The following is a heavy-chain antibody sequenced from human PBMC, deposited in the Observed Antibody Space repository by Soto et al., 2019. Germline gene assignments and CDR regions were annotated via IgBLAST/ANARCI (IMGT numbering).Heavy chain of an antibody. D-gene: IGHD3-3*01. V-gene: IGHV3-49*03. J-gene: IGHJ4*02. Sequence: GGSLRLSCTASGFTFGDYAMSWFRQAPGKGLEWVGFIRSKAYGGTTEYAASVKGRFTISRDDSKSIAYLQMNSLKTEDTAVYYCTRGEGGEYQLLSPMLLRFLEWYGRGVDYWGQGTLVTVSS. CDR2: IRSKAYGGTT. CDR1: GFTFGDYA. CDR3: TRGEGGEYQLLSPMLLRFLEWYGRGVDY.